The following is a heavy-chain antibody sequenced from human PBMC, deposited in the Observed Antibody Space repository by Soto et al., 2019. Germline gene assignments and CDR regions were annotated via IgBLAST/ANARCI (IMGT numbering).Heavy chain of an antibody. CDR2: INAGNGNT. CDR1: GYTFTSYA. CDR3: ARAPSVATIPDDYFDY. J-gene: IGHJ4*02. D-gene: IGHD5-12*01. V-gene: IGHV1-3*01. Sequence: ASVKVSCKASGYTFTSYAMHWVRQAPGQRLEWMGWINAGNGNTKYSQKFQGRVTITRDTSASTAYMELSSLRSEDTAVYYCARAPSVATIPDDYFDYWGQGTLVTVSS.